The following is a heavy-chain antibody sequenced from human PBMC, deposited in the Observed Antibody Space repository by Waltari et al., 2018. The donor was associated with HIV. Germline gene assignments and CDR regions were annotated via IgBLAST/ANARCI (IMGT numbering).Heavy chain of an antibody. CDR3: AKDLVTRGFFYFYGMHV. D-gene: IGHD3-10*01. Sequence: QVQLEESGGGVVQSGRSLSLTCVASGFNFSTFGMHGVRQAPGKGLEWVAVKSYDGHNKQYADSVKGRFTISRDNSNSTLFLQMSSLRPDDTAVYYCAKDLVTRGFFYFYGMHVWGQGTTVTVSS. CDR2: KSYDGHNK. V-gene: IGHV3-30*18. J-gene: IGHJ6*02. CDR1: GFNFSTFG.